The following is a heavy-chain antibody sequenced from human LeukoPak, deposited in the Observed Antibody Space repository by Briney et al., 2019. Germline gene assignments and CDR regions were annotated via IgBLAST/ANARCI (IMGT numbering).Heavy chain of an antibody. V-gene: IGHV4-39*07. D-gene: IGHD3-3*01. CDR3: ARGSQIFGVVIGY. CDR1: GGSISSSSYY. CDR2: IYYSGST. Sequence: SETLSLTCTVSGGSISSSSYYWGWIRQPPGKGLEWIGSIYYSGSTYYNPSLKSRVTISVDTSKNQFSLELSSVTAADTAVYYCARGSQIFGVVIGYWGQGTLVTVSS. J-gene: IGHJ4*02.